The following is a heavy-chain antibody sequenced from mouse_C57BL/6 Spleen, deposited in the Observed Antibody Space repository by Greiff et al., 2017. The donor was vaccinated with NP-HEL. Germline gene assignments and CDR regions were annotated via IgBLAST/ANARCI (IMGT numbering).Heavy chain of an antibody. CDR2: IRNKANGYTT. D-gene: IGHD2-3*01. V-gene: IGHV7-3*01. Sequence: EVMLVESGGGLVQPGGSLSLSCAASGFTFTDYYMSWVRQPPGKALEWLGFIRNKANGYTTEYSASVKGRFTISRDNSQSILYLQMNALRAEDSATYYCARYRDGPFAYWGQGTLVTVSA. J-gene: IGHJ3*01. CDR1: GFTFTDYY. CDR3: ARYRDGPFAY.